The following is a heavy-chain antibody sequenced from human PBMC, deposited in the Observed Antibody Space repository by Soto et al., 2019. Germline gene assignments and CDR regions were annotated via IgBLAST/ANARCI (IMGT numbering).Heavy chain of an antibody. CDR3: ASRGGMPYYYGMDV. Sequence: QVQLQQWGAGLLKPSETLSLTCAVYGGSFSGYYWSWIRQPPGKGLEWIGEINHSGSTNYNPSLKIRVTRSVDTSNNQFSRKLSSVTAADTAVYYCASRGGMPYYYGMDVWGQGTTVTVSS. J-gene: IGHJ6*02. CDR1: GGSFSGYY. D-gene: IGHD3-10*01. V-gene: IGHV4-34*01. CDR2: INHSGST.